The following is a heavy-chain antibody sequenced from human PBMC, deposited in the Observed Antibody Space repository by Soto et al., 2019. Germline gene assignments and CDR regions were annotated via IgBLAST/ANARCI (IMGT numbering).Heavy chain of an antibody. CDR2: INADYGNT. D-gene: IGHD4-4*01. V-gene: IGHV1-18*04. J-gene: IGHJ5*02. Sequence: QLQLVQSGTELKKPGASVKVSCKASGYTFTNYGITWVRQAPGQGLEWMGWINADYGNTNYEQKFQGRVTMTTDTSTNTAYMELRSLRSDDTAVYYCARKSLSNFNWFYPWGQGTLVTVSS. CDR1: GYTFTNYG. CDR3: ARKSLSNFNWFYP.